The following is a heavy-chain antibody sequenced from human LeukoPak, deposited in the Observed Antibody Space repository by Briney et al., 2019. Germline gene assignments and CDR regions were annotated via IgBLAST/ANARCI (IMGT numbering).Heavy chain of an antibody. D-gene: IGHD6-13*01. CDR2: ISSSSSTI. V-gene: IGHV3-48*01. CDR1: GFTFSSYA. CDR3: ARDQGGSSSI. J-gene: IGHJ4*02. Sequence: GGSLRLSCAASGFTFSSYAISWVRQAPGKGLEWVSYISSSSSTIDYADSVKGRFTISRDNAKNSLYQQMNSLRAEDTAVYYCARDQGGSSSIWGQGTLVTVSS.